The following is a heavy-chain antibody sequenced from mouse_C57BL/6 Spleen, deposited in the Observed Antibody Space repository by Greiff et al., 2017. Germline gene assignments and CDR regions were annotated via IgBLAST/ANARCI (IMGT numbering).Heavy chain of an antibody. J-gene: IGHJ1*03. D-gene: IGHD2-1*01. Sequence: QVQLQQPGAELVKPGASVKLSCKASGYTFTSYWMHWVKQRPGRGLEWIGRIAPNSGGTKYNEKFKSKATLTVDKPSSTAYIQLSSLTSEDSAVYDCARGLLWYLWYFDVWGTGTTVTVSS. CDR2: IAPNSGGT. CDR1: GYTFTSYW. CDR3: ARGLLWYLWYFDV. V-gene: IGHV1-72*01.